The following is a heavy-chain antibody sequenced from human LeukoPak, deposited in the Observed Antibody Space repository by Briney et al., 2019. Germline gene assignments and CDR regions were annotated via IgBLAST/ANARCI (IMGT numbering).Heavy chain of an antibody. CDR1: AFTFSSYG. CDR3: AKALGSYYFDY. CDR2: ISGSGGTT. J-gene: IGHJ4*02. Sequence: GGSLRLSCAASAFTFSSYGMTWVRQAPGKGLEWVSSISGSGGTTYYADSVKGRFTISRDNSKNTLYLQMNSLRAEDTDVYYCAKALGSYYFDYWGQGTLVTVSS. D-gene: IGHD3-10*01. V-gene: IGHV3-23*01.